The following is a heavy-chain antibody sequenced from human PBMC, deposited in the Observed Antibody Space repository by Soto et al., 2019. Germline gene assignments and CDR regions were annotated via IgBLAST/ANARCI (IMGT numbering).Heavy chain of an antibody. CDR2: IYWDDDK. V-gene: IGHV2-5*02. D-gene: IGHD3-16*01. CDR3: VLSNYPFCGGFLDY. CDR1: GFSLSTSGVG. Sequence: QITLKESGPTLVKPTQTLTLTCTISGFSLSTSGVGVGWIRQPPGKALEWLALIYWDDDKRYSPSLKSRLTITNDTSKNLLVHTMTNIDTVDTTTYYCVLSNYPFCGGFLDYWCQGTLVTVSS. J-gene: IGHJ4*02.